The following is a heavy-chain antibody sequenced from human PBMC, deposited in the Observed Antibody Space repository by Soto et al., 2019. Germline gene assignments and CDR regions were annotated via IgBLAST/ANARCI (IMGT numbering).Heavy chain of an antibody. V-gene: IGHV3-73*02. Sequence: EVELVESGGGLVQPGGSLKLSCAASGFSLSGSFIHWVRQASGKGPEWVGRIASRAHNYATAYGTSVQGRFTVSRNDSINMAYMQMYALKPEYTAVYFCAGLMDTLFDHFDYWGRGILVTVSS. D-gene: IGHD5-18*01. CDR1: GFSLSGSF. CDR3: AGLMDTLFDHFDY. J-gene: IGHJ4*02. CDR2: IASRAHNYAT.